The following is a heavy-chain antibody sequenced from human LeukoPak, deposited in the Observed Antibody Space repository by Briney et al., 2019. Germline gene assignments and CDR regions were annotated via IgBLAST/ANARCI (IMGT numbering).Heavy chain of an antibody. CDR3: AKGSDGSCYSPSDC. Sequence: SGGSLRLSCAASGLTFSSYWMSWVRQAPGKGLEWVANIKQDGSEKYYVDSVKGRFTISRDNSKNTLYLQMNSLRAEDTAVYYCAKGSDGSCYSPSDCWGQGTLVTV. D-gene: IGHD2-15*01. J-gene: IGHJ4*02. CDR2: IKQDGSEK. CDR1: GLTFSSYW. V-gene: IGHV3-7*03.